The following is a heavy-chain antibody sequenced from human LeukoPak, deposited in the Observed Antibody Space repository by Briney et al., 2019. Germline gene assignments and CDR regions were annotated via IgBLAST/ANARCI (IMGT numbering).Heavy chain of an antibody. Sequence: PSETLSLTCTVSGGSITSYYWSWIRQPAGKGLEWIGRIYTSGSTNYNPSLKSRVTMSVDTSKNQFSLKLSSVTAADTAVYYCATTGYYDYVWGSYRTQDYWGQGTLVTVSS. CDR3: ATTGYYDYVWGSYRTQDY. J-gene: IGHJ4*02. V-gene: IGHV4-4*07. CDR2: IYTSGST. CDR1: GGSITSYY. D-gene: IGHD3-16*02.